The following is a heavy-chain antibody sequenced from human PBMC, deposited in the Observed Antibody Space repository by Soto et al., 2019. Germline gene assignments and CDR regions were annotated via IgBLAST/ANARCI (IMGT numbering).Heavy chain of an antibody. CDR1: GFTFSTYD. CDR3: AKDHTVTTSGWYFDL. CDR2: ISDTADTT. Sequence: EVQLLQSGGGLVQPGGSLRLSCAASGFTFSTYDMTWVRQAPGKGLEWVSSISDTADTTYYADSVKGRFTISRDNSKNTLYLQMNSLRAEDTAEYYCAKDHTVTTSGWYFDLWGRGTLVTVSS. J-gene: IGHJ2*01. V-gene: IGHV3-23*01. D-gene: IGHD4-17*01.